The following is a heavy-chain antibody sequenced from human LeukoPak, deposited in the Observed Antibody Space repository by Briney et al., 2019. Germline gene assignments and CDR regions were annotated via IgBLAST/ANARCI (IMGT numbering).Heavy chain of an antibody. D-gene: IGHD3-10*01. J-gene: IGHJ4*02. CDR2: IKSKSAGGTT. CDR3: SSSGSFYNPGY. CDR1: GFTFTNAW. V-gene: IGHV3-15*01. Sequence: GGSLRLSCAASGFTFTNAWMTWVRQAPGKGLEWVGRIKSKSAGGTTDYAAPVKGRFTISRDDSKNTLYLQMTSLKTEDTAVYYCSSSGSFYNPGYWGQGTLVTVSS.